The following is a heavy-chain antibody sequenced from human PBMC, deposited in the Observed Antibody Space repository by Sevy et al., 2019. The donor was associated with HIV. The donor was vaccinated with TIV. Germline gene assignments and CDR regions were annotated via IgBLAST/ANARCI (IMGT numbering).Heavy chain of an antibody. CDR2: ITRNSYEAYGGTT. Sequence: GESLKISCTTSGFTFDDYAMSWFRQAPGKGLEWVAFITRNSYEAYGGTTDYAASVKGRFIISRDDSKSVAYLQMNSXXXXXXXXXXXXXXXXXXXXXXYYFDYWGQGTLVTVSS. J-gene: IGHJ4*02. V-gene: IGHV3-49*03. CDR3: XXXXXXXXXXXYYFDY. CDR1: GFTFDDYA.